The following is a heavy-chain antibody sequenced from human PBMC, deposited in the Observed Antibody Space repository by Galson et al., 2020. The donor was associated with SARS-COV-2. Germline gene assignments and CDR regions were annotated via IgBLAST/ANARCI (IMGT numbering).Heavy chain of an antibody. Sequence: SETLSLTCTVSGVSTISYYWTWIRQPPGKGLEWIGYISYSGATNNNPSLKSRVTMSIDTSKNQVSLKVNSVTAADTAVYYCARYYDFWSGAFDSWGQGTLVTVSS. CDR3: ARYYDFWSGAFDS. CDR2: ISYSGAT. J-gene: IGHJ4*02. D-gene: IGHD3-3*01. CDR1: GVSTISYY. V-gene: IGHV4-59*01.